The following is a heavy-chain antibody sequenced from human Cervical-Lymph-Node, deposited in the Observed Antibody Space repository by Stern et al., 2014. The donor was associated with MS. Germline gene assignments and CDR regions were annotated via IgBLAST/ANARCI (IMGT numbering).Heavy chain of an antibody. CDR1: GYTFTHYP. D-gene: IGHD5-18*01. J-gene: IGHJ4*02. CDR2: INTNTCNS. CDR3: ARDFVDTAMVTRSYYLDF. V-gene: IGHV7-4-1*02. Sequence: QVQLVQSGSELKKPGASVKVSCKASGYTFTHYPMNWVRQAPGQGLEWMGWINTNTCNSTYAQRFTGRFVFSLDTSVSTAYLQISSLKAEDTAVYYCARDFVDTAMVTRSYYLDFWGQGTLVTVSS.